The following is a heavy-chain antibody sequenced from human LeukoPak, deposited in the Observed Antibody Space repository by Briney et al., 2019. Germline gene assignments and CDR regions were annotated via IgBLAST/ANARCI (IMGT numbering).Heavy chain of an antibody. J-gene: IGHJ4*02. CDR1: GYTFSGYY. Sequence: GASVKVSCKASGYTFSGYYMHWVRQAPGQGLEWMGWIEPINGGTTYAQKFQGRVSMTRDTSISTAYMELRGLKSDDTAVYYCARDLFWTGYYYFDYWGQGTLVTVSS. V-gene: IGHV1-2*02. CDR2: IEPINGGT. CDR3: ARDLFWTGYYYFDY. D-gene: IGHD3/OR15-3a*01.